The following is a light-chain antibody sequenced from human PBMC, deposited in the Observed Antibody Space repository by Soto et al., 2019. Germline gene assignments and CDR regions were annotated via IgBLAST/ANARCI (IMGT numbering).Light chain of an antibody. CDR3: SSYTSSSAFYV. V-gene: IGLV2-14*01. CDR1: SSDVGGFNY. Sequence: QSALTQPASVSGSPGQSITISCTGTSSDVGGFNYVSWYQQHPGKAPKLMIYEVIHRPSGVSIRYAGSKSANTASLTISGLQAEDEADYYCSSYTSSSAFYVVGTRTKLTVL. CDR2: EVI. J-gene: IGLJ1*01.